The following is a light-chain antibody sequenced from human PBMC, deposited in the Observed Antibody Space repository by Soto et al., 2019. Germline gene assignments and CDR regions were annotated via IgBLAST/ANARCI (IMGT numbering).Light chain of an antibody. V-gene: IGLV2-14*01. J-gene: IGLJ2*01. CDR1: SSDVGGYNY. Sequence: QSALTQPASVSGSPGQSITISCTGTSSDVGGYNYVSWYQQHPGKAPKLIIYDVSNRPSGVSNRFSGSKSGNTASLTISGLQAEDEADYCCSSYTSSSTRVFGGGTKLTVL. CDR2: DVS. CDR3: SSYTSSSTRV.